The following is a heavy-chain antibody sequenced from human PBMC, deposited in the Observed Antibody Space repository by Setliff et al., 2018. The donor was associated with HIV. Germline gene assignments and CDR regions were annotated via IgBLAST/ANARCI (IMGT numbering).Heavy chain of an antibody. CDR1: GGTSKTFA. V-gene: IGHV1-69*06. CDR2: IIPMFGTS. CDR3: ARESLAYCGGDCFSGY. D-gene: IGHD2-21*01. Sequence: GASVKVSCKSSGGTSKTFALNWVRQAPGQGLAWMGRIIPMFGTSNYAQKFQSRITIVADKLTSASYMELSSLRSDDTAIYYCARESLAYCGGDCFSGYWGQGTLVTVSS. J-gene: IGHJ4*02.